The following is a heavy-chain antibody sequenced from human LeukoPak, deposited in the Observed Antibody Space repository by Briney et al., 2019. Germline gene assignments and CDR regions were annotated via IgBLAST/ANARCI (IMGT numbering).Heavy chain of an antibody. J-gene: IGHJ4*02. CDR3: AKDLEQWPAVPEY. CDR2: INIDGSIT. D-gene: IGHD6-19*01. Sequence: GGSLRLSCAASGFSVNNYWMHWVRQAPGKGLVWVSRINIDGSITNYADSVKGRFTISRDNSKNTLYLQMNSLRPEETALYYCAKDLEQWPAVPEYWGQGTLVIVSS. V-gene: IGHV3-74*01. CDR1: GFSVNNYW.